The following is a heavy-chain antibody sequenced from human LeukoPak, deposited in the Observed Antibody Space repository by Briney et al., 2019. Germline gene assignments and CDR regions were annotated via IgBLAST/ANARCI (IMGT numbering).Heavy chain of an antibody. D-gene: IGHD5-12*01. CDR2: IYHSGST. CDR3: ARVQRGYSGRTTPQNNWFDP. Sequence: PSGTLSLTCTVSGYSISSGYYWGWIRQPPGKGLEWIGGIYHSGSTYYNPSLKSRVTISVDTSKNQFSLKLSSVTAADTAVYYCARVQRGYSGRTTPQNNWFDPWGQGTLVTVSS. J-gene: IGHJ5*02. CDR1: GYSISSGYY. V-gene: IGHV4-38-2*02.